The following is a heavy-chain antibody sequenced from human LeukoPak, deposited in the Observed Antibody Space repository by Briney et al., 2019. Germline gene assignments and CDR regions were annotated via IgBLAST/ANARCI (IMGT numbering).Heavy chain of an antibody. CDR2: FCWYGGST. V-gene: IGHV3-43D*03. D-gene: IGHD6-13*01. J-gene: IGHJ4*02. CDR3: ATLEGIAAAGKLIDY. Sequence: GGSQRLSCTASGFTFDEYPMHWVRHSPGEGLEWVSLFCWYGGSTYYADSVKGRFTISRDNSKNSLYLQMNSLRAEDTALYYCATLEGIAAAGKLIDYWGQGTLVTVSS. CDR1: GFTFDEYP.